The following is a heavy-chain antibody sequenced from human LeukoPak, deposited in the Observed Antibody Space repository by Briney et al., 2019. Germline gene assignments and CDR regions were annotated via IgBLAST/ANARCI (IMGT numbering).Heavy chain of an antibody. CDR2: ISSSSSSM. Sequence: GGSLRLSCAASGFTFSSYSMNWVRQAPGKGLEWVSYISSSSSSMYYADSVKGRFTISRDTAKNSLYLQMNSLRDEDTAVYYRVRGYCGSTSCAFDYWGQGTLVTVSS. CDR1: GFTFSSYS. D-gene: IGHD2-2*01. CDR3: VRGYCGSTSCAFDY. V-gene: IGHV3-48*02. J-gene: IGHJ4*02.